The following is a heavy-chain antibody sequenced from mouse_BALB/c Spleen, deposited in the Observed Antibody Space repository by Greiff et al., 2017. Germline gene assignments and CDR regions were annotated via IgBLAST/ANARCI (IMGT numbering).Heavy chain of an antibody. CDR2: ISSGGGST. V-gene: IGHV5-12-1*01. CDR1: GFAFSSYD. CDR3: ARHSSSGYVGAMDY. Sequence: EVKLEESGGGLVKPGGSLKLSCAASGFAFSSYDMSWVRQTPEKRLEWVAYISSGGGSTYYPDTVKGRFTISRDNAKNTLYLQMSSLKSEDTAMYYCARHSSSGYVGAMDYWGQGTSVTVSS. J-gene: IGHJ4*01. D-gene: IGHD3-1*01.